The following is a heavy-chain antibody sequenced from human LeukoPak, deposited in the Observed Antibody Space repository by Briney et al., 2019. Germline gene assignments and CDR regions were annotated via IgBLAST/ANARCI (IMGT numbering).Heavy chain of an antibody. CDR3: ARFRNYDVLTGYYGPVWFDP. Sequence: PSETLSLTCAVSGGSFSSYYYSWIRQPPGKGLEWIGEIIPSGSTNYKPSLKSRVTISIDTSKNQFSLNVSSVTAADTAVYYCARFRNYDVLTGYYGPVWFDPWGQGTLVTVSS. V-gene: IGHV4-34*12. J-gene: IGHJ5*02. CDR2: IIPSGST. D-gene: IGHD3-9*01. CDR1: GGSFSSYY.